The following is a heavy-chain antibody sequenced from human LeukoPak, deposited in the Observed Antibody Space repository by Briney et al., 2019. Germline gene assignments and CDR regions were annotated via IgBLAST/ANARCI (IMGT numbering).Heavy chain of an antibody. CDR1: GRSFSDYR. Sequence: SDTLSLTCAVYGRSFSDYRWSWIRQSPGKGLEWIGQFNHGGITNYNPALKSRATISIGTSNNHFSLKLSSVTAADKAVYFCALYESGGYYYSYWGQGTVVTVSS. V-gene: IGHV4-34*01. J-gene: IGHJ4*02. CDR2: FNHGGIT. D-gene: IGHD3-22*01. CDR3: ALYESGGYYYSY.